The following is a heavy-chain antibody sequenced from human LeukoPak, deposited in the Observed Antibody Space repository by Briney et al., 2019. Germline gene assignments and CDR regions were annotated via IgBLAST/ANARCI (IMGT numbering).Heavy chain of an antibody. V-gene: IGHV3-7*01. Sequence: GGSLRLSCAASGFTFSGVSMSWVRHSPTKGLEWVANIKQDGSARYYVDSVRGRFTISRDNDKNSLSLQMNDLRVEDTAVYYCARAGSHWHYVYWGQGTVVTVSS. CDR2: IKQDGSAR. CDR3: ARAGSHWHYVY. J-gene: IGHJ4*02. CDR1: GFTFSGVS. D-gene: IGHD3-10*01.